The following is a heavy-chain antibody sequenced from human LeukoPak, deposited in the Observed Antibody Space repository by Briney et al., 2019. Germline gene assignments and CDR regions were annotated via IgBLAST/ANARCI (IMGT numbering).Heavy chain of an antibody. CDR2: INHSGST. CDR1: GGSFSGYY. D-gene: IGHD3-16*01. CDR3: ARLYYDYVWGSLDV. Sequence: SETLSLTCAVYGGSFSGYYWSWIRQPPGKGLEWIGEINHSGSTNYNPSLKSRVTISVDTSKNQFSLKLSSVTAADTAVYYCARLYYDYVWGSLDVWGQGTMVTVSS. J-gene: IGHJ6*02. V-gene: IGHV4-34*01.